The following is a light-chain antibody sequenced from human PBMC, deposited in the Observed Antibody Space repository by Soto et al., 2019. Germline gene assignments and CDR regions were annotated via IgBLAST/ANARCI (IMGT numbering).Light chain of an antibody. CDR1: QSVPSNF. Sequence: EIVLTQSPGTLSLSAGERATLSCRASQSVPSNFLAWYQQKPGQAPILLIYGVSRRATGIPDRFSGSGSGTDFTLTISRLEPEDFAVYYCQQYESSWTFGQGTKVEIK. V-gene: IGKV3-20*01. CDR2: GVS. CDR3: QQYESSWT. J-gene: IGKJ1*01.